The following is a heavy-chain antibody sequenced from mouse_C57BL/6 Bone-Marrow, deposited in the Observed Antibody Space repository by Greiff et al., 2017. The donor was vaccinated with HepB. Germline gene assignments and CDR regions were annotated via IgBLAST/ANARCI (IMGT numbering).Heavy chain of an antibody. Sequence: EVQLVESGGGLVKPGGSLKLSCAASGFTFSDYGMHWVRQAPEKGREWVAYISSGSSTIYYADTVKGRFTISRDNAKNTLFLQMTSLRSEDTAMYYCAREDSYGYYFDYWGQGTTLTVSS. V-gene: IGHV5-17*01. CDR3: AREDSYGYYFDY. CDR1: GFTFSDYG. J-gene: IGHJ2*01. D-gene: IGHD2-12*01. CDR2: ISSGSSTI.